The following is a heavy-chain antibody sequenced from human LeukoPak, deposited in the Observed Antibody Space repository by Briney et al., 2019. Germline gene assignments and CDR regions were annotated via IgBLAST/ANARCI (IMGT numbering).Heavy chain of an antibody. D-gene: IGHD3-22*01. J-gene: IGHJ5*02. CDR2: ISSSSSTI. V-gene: IGHV3-48*01. CDR3: ARGPVVVITTTNWFDP. Sequence: PGGSLRLSCAASGFTFSSYSMNWVRQAPGKGLEWVSYISSSSSTIYYADSEKGRFTISRDNAKNSLYLQMNSLRAEDTAVYYCARGPVVVITTTNWFDPWGQGTLVTVSS. CDR1: GFTFSSYS.